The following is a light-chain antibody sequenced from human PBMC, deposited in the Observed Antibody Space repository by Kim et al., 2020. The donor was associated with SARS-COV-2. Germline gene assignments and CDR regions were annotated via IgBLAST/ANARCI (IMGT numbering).Light chain of an antibody. Sequence: SYELTQPPSVSVAPGKTAKITCGGNNVGNNIVHWYQQKPGQAPVLVISYNSVRPSGIPERLSGSNSGNTATLTISRFEAGDEADYYCQVWDSSSDDIVIFGGGTQLTVL. V-gene: IGLV3-21*04. CDR2: YNS. J-gene: IGLJ2*01. CDR1: NVGNNI. CDR3: QVWDSSSDDIVI.